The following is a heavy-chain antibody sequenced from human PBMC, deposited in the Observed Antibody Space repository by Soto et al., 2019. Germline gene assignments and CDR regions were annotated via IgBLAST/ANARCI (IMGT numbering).Heavy chain of an antibody. V-gene: IGHV1-69*13. Sequence: SVKVSCKASGGTFSSYAISWVRQAPGQGLEWMGGIIPIFGTANYAQKFQGRVTITADESTSTAYMELSSLRSEDTAVYYCARDVGYYYDSSGYYSSGMDVWGQGTTVTVSS. CDR1: GGTFSSYA. CDR3: ARDVGYYYDSSGYYSSGMDV. J-gene: IGHJ6*02. D-gene: IGHD3-22*01. CDR2: IIPIFGTA.